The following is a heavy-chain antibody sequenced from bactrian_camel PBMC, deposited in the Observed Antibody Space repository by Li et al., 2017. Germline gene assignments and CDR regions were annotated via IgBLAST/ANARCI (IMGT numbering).Heavy chain of an antibody. J-gene: IGHJ4*01. CDR1: VLYSSYS. Sequence: HVQLVESGGGFVQPGGSLTLSCAASVLYSSYSMVWFRQTPGKEREPVAVIDSDGRTNYADSVKGRFTISLDNANNTVYLQMNNLKPEDTAMYYCAAGGGNGAFCYTGERSMDYWGQGTQVTVS. D-gene: IGHD2*01. CDR3: AAGGGNGAFCYTGERSMDY. CDR2: IDSDGRT. V-gene: IGHV3S53*01.